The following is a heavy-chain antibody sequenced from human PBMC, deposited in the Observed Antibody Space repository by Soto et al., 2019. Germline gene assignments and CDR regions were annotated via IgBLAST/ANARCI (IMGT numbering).Heavy chain of an antibody. J-gene: IGHJ4*02. CDR2: TSAYNGNT. CDR1: GYTFSSCF. Sequence: QVQLVQSGAEVKKPGASVKVSCKASGYTFSSCFITWVRLAPGQWLGWMGWTSAYNGNTNNAQNLQGRVTMTKDTSTSTAYMELRSLRSDDTAVYYCARDLPPVDYWGQGTLVTVSS. V-gene: IGHV1-18*01. CDR3: ARDLPPVDY.